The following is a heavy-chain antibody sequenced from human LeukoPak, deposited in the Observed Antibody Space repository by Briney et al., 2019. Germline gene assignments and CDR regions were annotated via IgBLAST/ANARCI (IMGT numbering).Heavy chain of an antibody. J-gene: IGHJ3*02. Sequence: GGSLRFSCAASGFTFSSYQMTWVRRAPGKGLQWVSYITSTGTTIHYADSVKGRFTISRDNANNSLFLQMNSLRAEDTAVYYCARIYSSGRGNDALDIWGQGTMVSVSS. D-gene: IGHD6-19*01. V-gene: IGHV3-48*03. CDR2: ITSTGTTI. CDR1: GFTFSSYQ. CDR3: ARIYSSGRGNDALDI.